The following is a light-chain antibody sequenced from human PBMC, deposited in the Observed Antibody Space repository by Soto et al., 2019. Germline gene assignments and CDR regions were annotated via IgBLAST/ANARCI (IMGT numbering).Light chain of an antibody. CDR3: RSRTPRDPYV. J-gene: IGLJ1*01. CDR2: EVS. V-gene: IGLV2-14*01. Sequence: QSALTQPASVSGSPGQSTTISCTGTSRDIGAYNYVSWYQQHPGKAPKLMSYEVSNRPSGVSNRFSASKSGNTVSLIISGLPAEDEADYYCRSRTPRDPYVLGIKTKLTVL. CDR1: SRDIGAYNY.